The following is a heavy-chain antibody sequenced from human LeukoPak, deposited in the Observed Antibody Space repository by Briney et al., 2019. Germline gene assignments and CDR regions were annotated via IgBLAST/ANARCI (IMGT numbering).Heavy chain of an antibody. CDR3: AREDDYSNRIDY. D-gene: IGHD4-11*01. Sequence: SETLSLTCTVSGGSISSYYWSWIRQPPGKGLEWIGYIYYSGSTNYNPSLKSRVTISVDTSKNQFSLKLSSVTAADTAVYYCAREDDYSNRIDYWGQGTPVTVSS. V-gene: IGHV4-59*01. J-gene: IGHJ4*02. CDR2: IYYSGST. CDR1: GGSISSYY.